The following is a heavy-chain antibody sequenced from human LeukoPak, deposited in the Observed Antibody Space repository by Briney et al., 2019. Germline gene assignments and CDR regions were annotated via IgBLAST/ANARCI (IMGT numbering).Heavy chain of an antibody. CDR2: IAASDSYA. J-gene: IGHJ4*02. D-gene: IGHD3-16*01. CDR3: TWGSDTTKIDY. V-gene: IGHV5-10-1*01. Sequence: GESLKISCKGAQYRFTYYWISWVRQMPGKGLEWMGKIAASDSYATYGPSFQGHVTISADKSINTAYLYWNSLEASDTAIYYCTWGSDTTKIDYWGQGTLVTVSS. CDR1: QYRFTYYW.